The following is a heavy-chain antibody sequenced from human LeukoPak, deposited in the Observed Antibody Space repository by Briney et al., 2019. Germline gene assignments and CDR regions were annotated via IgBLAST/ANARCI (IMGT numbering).Heavy chain of an antibody. J-gene: IGHJ4*02. D-gene: IGHD4-17*01. CDR2: IYYSGST. Sequence: SETLSLTCTVPGGSISSSSYYWGWIRQPPGKGLEWIGSIYYSGSTYYNPSLKSRVTISVDTSKNQFSLKLSSVTAADTAVYYCARSWDYGDPTTSYFDYWGQGTLVTVSS. CDR1: GGSISSSSYY. CDR3: ARSWDYGDPTTSYFDY. V-gene: IGHV4-39*01.